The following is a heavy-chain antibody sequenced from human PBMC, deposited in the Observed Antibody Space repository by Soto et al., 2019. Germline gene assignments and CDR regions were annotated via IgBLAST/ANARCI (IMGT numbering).Heavy chain of an antibody. CDR3: ARGDRGGAGSPASYYYAGLDV. CDR1: GFTFSSYA. V-gene: IGHV3-23*01. CDR2: VSGGGDMT. Sequence: DVQVLESGGDLVQPGGSLRLSCAASGFTFSSYAMRWVRQAPGKGLEWVSSVSGGGDMTYYSDSVKGRFTISRDNSNNALFLQMNSLRIEDTALYYCARGDRGGAGSPASYYYAGLDVWGQGTTVTVS. J-gene: IGHJ6*02. D-gene: IGHD2-21*01.